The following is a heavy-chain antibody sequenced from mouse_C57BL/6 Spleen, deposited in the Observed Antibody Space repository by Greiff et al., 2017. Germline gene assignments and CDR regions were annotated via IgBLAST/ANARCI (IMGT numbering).Heavy chain of an antibody. D-gene: IGHD1-1*01. CDR1: GYTFTSYW. V-gene: IGHV1-53*01. J-gene: IGHJ2*01. Sequence: QVQLQQPGTELVKPGASVKLSCKASGYTFTSYWMHWVKQRPGQGLEWIGNINPSNGGTNYNEKFKSKATLTVDKSSSTASMQLSSLTSEDSAVYYWARENYGSSYYFDYWGQGTTLTVSS. CDR3: ARENYGSSYYFDY. CDR2: INPSNGGT.